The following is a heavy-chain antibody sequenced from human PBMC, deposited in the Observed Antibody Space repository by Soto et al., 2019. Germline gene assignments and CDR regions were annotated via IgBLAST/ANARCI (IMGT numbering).Heavy chain of an antibody. Sequence: QVQLVQSGAEVKKPGASVKVSCKASGYTFTSYDINWVRQATGQGLEWMGWMNPNSGNTGYSQKFQGRVTMTRNTSIGTAYMELSSLRSEDTAVYYCATVGYGDYLYGMDVCGQGTTVTVSS. CDR3: ATVGYGDYLYGMDV. D-gene: IGHD4-17*01. V-gene: IGHV1-8*01. CDR2: MNPNSGNT. J-gene: IGHJ6*02. CDR1: GYTFTSYD.